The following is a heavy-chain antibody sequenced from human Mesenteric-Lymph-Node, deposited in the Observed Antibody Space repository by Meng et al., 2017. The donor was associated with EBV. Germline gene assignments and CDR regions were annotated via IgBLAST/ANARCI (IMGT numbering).Heavy chain of an antibody. CDR1: AASVSSARCY. J-gene: IGHJ4*02. Sequence: QASGPGLVMPLETLSLTSTVSAASVSSARCYWGWIRQPPGRGLEWIGYIFNRGSTTYNPSLRSRATISVDTSRNQFSLTLNSVTAADTAVYYCARDGSDGYFDYWGQGTLVTVSS. CDR3: ARDGSDGYFDY. D-gene: IGHD1-26*01. V-gene: IGHV4-61*01. CDR2: IFNRGST.